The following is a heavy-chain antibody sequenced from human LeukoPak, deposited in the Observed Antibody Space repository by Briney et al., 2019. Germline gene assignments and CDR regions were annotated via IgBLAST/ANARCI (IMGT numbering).Heavy chain of an antibody. V-gene: IGHV3-64*01. Sequence: PGGSLRLSCAASGFTFSSYAMHWVRQAPGKGLEYVSAISSNGGSTYYANSVKGRFTISRDNSKNTLYLQMNSLRGEDTAVYYCAKDRYDSSEGWIDYWGQGTLVTVSS. CDR3: AKDRYDSSEGWIDY. CDR2: ISSNGGST. D-gene: IGHD3-22*01. CDR1: GFTFSSYA. J-gene: IGHJ4*02.